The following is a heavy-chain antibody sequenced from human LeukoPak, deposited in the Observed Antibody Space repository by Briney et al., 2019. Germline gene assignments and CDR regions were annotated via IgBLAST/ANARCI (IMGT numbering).Heavy chain of an antibody. Sequence: PSETLSLTCTVSGGSIGRFHWSWIRQIPGKGLDHIGYIYYNGNTNYNPSLKSRVTMSVDASKNQFSLNVTSVTAADTAVYYCARALSWTTNSYYYMDVWGKGTTVTVSS. CDR2: IYYNGNT. CDR3: ARALSWTTNSYYYMDV. D-gene: IGHD3/OR15-3a*01. J-gene: IGHJ6*03. V-gene: IGHV4-59*01. CDR1: GGSIGRFH.